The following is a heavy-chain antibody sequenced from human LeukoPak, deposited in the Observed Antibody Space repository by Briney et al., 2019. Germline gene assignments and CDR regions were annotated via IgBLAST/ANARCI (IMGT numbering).Heavy chain of an antibody. Sequence: GGSLRLSCAASGFTFSSYSMNWVRQAPGKGLEWVSAISGSGGSTYYADSVKGRFTISRDNSKNTLYLQMNSLRAEDTAVYYCAKDMYYYDFCPNDYWGQGTLVTVSS. D-gene: IGHD3-22*01. V-gene: IGHV3-23*01. CDR2: ISGSGGST. CDR1: GFTFSSYS. J-gene: IGHJ4*02. CDR3: AKDMYYYDFCPNDY.